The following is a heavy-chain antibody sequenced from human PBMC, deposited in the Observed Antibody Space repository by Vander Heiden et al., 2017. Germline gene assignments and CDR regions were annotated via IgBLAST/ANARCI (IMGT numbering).Heavy chain of an antibody. D-gene: IGHD3-10*01. V-gene: IGHV3-23*01. CDR3: AKVLYMVRKLIHFDF. Sequence: EVHLLQSGGGLVQPGGSLRLSCADSGFTLSSYVMRWVRQAPGKGLEWVSTFSTTGGTTYYADSVKGRFTISGDNSKNTLFLQMYSLRAEDTALYYFAKVLYMVRKLIHFDFWGQGTLVTVSS. CDR2: FSTTGGTT. J-gene: IGHJ4*02. CDR1: GFTLSSYV.